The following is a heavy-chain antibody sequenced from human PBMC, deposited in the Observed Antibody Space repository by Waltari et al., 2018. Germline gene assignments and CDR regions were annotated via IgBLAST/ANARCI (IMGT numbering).Heavy chain of an antibody. CDR3: ARVSLFYDILTGYYNYDAFDI. CDR2: MNPNSGNT. V-gene: IGHV1-8*02. Sequence: QVQLVQSGAEVKKPGASVNVSCKASGYTFTSYDINWVRQATGQGLEWMGWMNPNSGNTGYAQKFQGRVTMTRNTSISTAYMELSSLRSEDTAVYYCARVSLFYDILTGYYNYDAFDIWGQGTMVTVSS. J-gene: IGHJ3*02. CDR1: GYTFTSYD. D-gene: IGHD3-9*01.